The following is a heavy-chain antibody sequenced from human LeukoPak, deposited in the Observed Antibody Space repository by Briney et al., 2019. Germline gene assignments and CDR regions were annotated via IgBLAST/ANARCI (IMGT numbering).Heavy chain of an antibody. J-gene: IGHJ4*02. CDR1: GFTITRYR. V-gene: IGHV3-7*01. CDR3: ARSESTMTTRSMDY. D-gene: IGHD4-17*01. CDR2: IKQDGSER. Sequence: GGSLRLSCTASGFTITRYRMTWLRQAPGKGLEWVANIKQDGSERYYVDSVDGRFTISRDNAKNSLFLQMNSLRDDDTSCNYCARSESTMTTRSMDYWGQGALVMVSS.